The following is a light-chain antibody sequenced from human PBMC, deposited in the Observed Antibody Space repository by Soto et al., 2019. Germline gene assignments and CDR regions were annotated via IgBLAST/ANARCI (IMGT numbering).Light chain of an antibody. Sequence: QSVLTQPPSVSEAPRQRVTISCSGSSSNIGNNAVNWYQQLPGKAPKLLIYYDDLLPSGVSDRFSGSKSGTSASLAISGLQSEDEADYYCAAWDDSLEGVVFGTGTKLTVL. CDR3: AAWDDSLEGVV. CDR2: YDD. V-gene: IGLV1-36*01. J-gene: IGLJ1*01. CDR1: SSNIGNNA.